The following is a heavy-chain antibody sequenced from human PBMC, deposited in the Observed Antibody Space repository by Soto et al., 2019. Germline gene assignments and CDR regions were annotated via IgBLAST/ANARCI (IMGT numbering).Heavy chain of an antibody. CDR3: ARARYSYGLTLIDY. D-gene: IGHD5-18*01. V-gene: IGHV4-59*01. CDR1: GGSISSYY. Sequence: SETLSLTCTVSGGSISSYYWSWIRQPPGKGLEWIGYIYYSGSTNYNPSLKSRVTISVDTSKNQFSLKLSSVTAADTAVYYCARARYSYGLTLIDYWGQGTLVTVSS. J-gene: IGHJ4*02. CDR2: IYYSGST.